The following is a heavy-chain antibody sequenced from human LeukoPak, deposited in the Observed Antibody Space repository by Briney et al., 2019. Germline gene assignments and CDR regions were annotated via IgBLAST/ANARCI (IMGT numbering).Heavy chain of an antibody. J-gene: IGHJ4*02. CDR2: INAGNGDT. Sequence: ASVKVSCKTSGYTFTNYGVSWVRQAPGQRLEWMGWINAGNGDTKYSQMFQGRVTITRDTSASTAYMELSSLRSEDTAVYYCARDLASSTLYFFDYWGQGTLVTVSS. CDR3: ARDLASSTLYFFDY. D-gene: IGHD6-13*01. CDR1: GYTFTNYG. V-gene: IGHV1-3*01.